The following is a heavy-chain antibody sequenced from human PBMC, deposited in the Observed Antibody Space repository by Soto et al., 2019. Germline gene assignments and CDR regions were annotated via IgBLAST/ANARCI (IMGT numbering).Heavy chain of an antibody. D-gene: IGHD3-10*01. J-gene: IGHJ6*03. CDR2: LNAGNGDT. CDR3: ARQGIPYNSGSGDYFYYYYNYMDV. CDR1: GYTFTNYA. Sequence: QAQLEQSGAEVKKPGASVKISCKASGYTFTNYAVHWLRQPPGQGLEWMGWLNAGNGDTKYSPTFQGRVTITRDTSASTAYMELSSLRSEDTAVYYCARQGIPYNSGSGDYFYYYYNYMDVWGKGTTVTVSS. V-gene: IGHV1-3*01.